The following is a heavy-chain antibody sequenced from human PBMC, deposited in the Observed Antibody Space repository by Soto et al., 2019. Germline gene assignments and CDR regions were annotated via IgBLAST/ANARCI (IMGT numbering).Heavy chain of an antibody. CDR3: GRSVVGATGEILYNAMDV. CDR1: GYTFSGYS. V-gene: IGHV1-3*01. J-gene: IGHJ6*02. D-gene: IGHD1-26*01. CDR2: IDADSGNT. Sequence: QVQLVQSGAEVKKPGASVKVSCKASGYTFSGYSLHWVRQAPGQRLEWMGWIDADSGNTKYSRRFRGRVSITSDTSASTAYMELSGLRSEDTAVYYCGRSVVGATGEILYNAMDVWGQGTTVTVSS.